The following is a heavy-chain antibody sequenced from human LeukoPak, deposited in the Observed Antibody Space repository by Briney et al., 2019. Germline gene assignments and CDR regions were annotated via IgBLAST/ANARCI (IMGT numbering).Heavy chain of an antibody. V-gene: IGHV4-59*01. Sequence: SETLSLTCTVSGGSISSYYWSWIRQPPGKGLEWIGYIYYSGSTNYNPSLKSRISISVDTSKNQFSLKLSSVTAADTAVYYCARTTEGGYTYNYFYYYYMDVWGKGTTVTISS. D-gene: IGHD5-18*01. CDR2: IYYSGST. CDR1: GGSISSYY. J-gene: IGHJ6*03. CDR3: ARTTEGGYTYNYFYYYYMDV.